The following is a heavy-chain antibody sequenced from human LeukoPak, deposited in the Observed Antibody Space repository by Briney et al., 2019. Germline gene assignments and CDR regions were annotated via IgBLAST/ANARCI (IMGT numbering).Heavy chain of an antibody. V-gene: IGHV1-2*02. CDR3: ARYDSRWYGDY. D-gene: IGHD6-13*01. CDR2: ISPSSGIT. Sequence: ASVKVSCKASGYTFTGYYIHWVRQAPGQGLEWMGRISPSSGITNYAQKFQGRVTMTRDTSISTAYMELNRMRSDDTAVYYCARYDSRWYGDYWGQGTLVTVSS. CDR1: GYTFTGYY. J-gene: IGHJ4*02.